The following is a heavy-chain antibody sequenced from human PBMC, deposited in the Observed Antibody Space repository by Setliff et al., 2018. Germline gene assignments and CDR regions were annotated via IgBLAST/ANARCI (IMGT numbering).Heavy chain of an antibody. CDR1: GFTFSSHG. Sequence: GSLRLSCVASGFTFSSHGMTWVRLAPGKRLEWISYISTSSSTIYNADSVKGRFTISRDNANHSLYLQMNSLRAEDTAVYYCARLALTGYDSSGYYYALDYYYYMDVWGKGTTVTVSS. CDR2: ISTSSSTI. CDR3: ARLALTGYDSSGYYYALDYYYYMDV. V-gene: IGHV3-48*01. D-gene: IGHD3-22*01. J-gene: IGHJ6*03.